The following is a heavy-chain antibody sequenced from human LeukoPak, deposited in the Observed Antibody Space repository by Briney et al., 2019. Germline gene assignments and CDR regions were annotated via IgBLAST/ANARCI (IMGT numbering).Heavy chain of an antibody. CDR3: ATSGII. CDR1: GFTFSSYG. V-gene: IGHV3-30*03. Sequence: GGSLRLSCAASGFTFSSYGMHWVRQAPGKGLEWVAVISYDGSNKYYADSVKGRFTISRDNSKNTLYLQMNGLRAEDTAVYYCATSGIIGGQGTLVTVSS. J-gene: IGHJ4*02. D-gene: IGHD3-10*01. CDR2: ISYDGSNK.